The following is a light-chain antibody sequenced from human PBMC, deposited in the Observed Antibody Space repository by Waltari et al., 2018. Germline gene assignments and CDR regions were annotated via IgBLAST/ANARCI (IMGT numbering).Light chain of an antibody. CDR3: CSYAGLGTYV. CDR1: SSDVGTYNL. CDR2: ETT. J-gene: IGLJ1*01. Sequence: QSGLTQPASGSGTPGQSIPISCPGHSSDVGTYNLVSCYPQHPGKAPKLMIYETTKRTSGVSDRFSGSKSGNTASLTISGLQAEDEADYYCCSYAGLGTYVFGTGTKVTVL. V-gene: IGLV2-23*01.